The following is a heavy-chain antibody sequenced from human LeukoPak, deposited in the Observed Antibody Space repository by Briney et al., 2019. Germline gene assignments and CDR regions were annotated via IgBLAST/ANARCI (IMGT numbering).Heavy chain of an antibody. V-gene: IGHV1-69*05. Sequence: ASVKVSCKASGGTFSSYAISWVRQAPGQGLEWMGGIIPIFGTANYAQKFQGRVTITTDESTSTAYMELSSLRSEDTAVYYCAMIGVGDFDYWGQGTLVTVSS. J-gene: IGHJ4*02. D-gene: IGHD3-3*01. CDR1: GGTFSSYA. CDR3: AMIGVGDFDY. CDR2: IIPIFGTA.